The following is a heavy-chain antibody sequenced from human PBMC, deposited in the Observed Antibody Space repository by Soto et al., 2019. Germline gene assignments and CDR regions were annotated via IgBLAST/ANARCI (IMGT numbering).Heavy chain of an antibody. D-gene: IGHD2-21*02. CDR3: EVTTGY. J-gene: IGHJ4*02. CDR1: GYTFTDYD. CDR2: MSPDSGNA. V-gene: IGHV1-8*01. Sequence: QVQVVQSRAEVKKPGGSVRVSCKTSGYTFTDYDINWVRQATGQGLEWMGWMSPDSGNAGYAQQFQGRVTMTRNTSISTAYMELSSLRSEDTAVYYCEVTTGYWGQGTMVTVSS.